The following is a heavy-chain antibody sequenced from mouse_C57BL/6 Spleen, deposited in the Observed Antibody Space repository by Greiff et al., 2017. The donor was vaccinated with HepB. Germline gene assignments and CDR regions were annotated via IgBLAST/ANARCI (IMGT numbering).Heavy chain of an antibody. CDR1: GYSFTDYN. CDR3: FYYYGSSYDYFDY. D-gene: IGHD1-1*01. J-gene: IGHJ2*01. CDR2: INPNYGTT. Sequence: EVKLMESGPELVKPGASVKISCKASGYSFTDYNMNWVKQSNGKSLEWIGVINPNYGTTSYNQKFKGKATLTVDQSSSTAYMQLNSLTSEDSAVYYCFYYYGSSYDYFDYWGQGTTLTVSS. V-gene: IGHV1-39*01.